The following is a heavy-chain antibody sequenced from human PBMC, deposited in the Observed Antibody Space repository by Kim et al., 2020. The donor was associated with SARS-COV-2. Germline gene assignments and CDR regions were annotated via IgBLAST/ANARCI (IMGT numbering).Heavy chain of an antibody. V-gene: IGHV1-3*01. J-gene: IGHJ6*02. CDR2: INAGNGNT. CDR3: ARGDDSGYDSPSGGMDV. Sequence: ASVKVSCKASGYTFTSYAMHWVRQAPGQRLEWMGWINAGNGNTKYSQKFQGRVTITRDTSASTAYMELSSLRSEDTAVYYCARGDDSGYDSPSGGMDVWGQGTTVTVSS. D-gene: IGHD5-12*01. CDR1: GYTFTSYA.